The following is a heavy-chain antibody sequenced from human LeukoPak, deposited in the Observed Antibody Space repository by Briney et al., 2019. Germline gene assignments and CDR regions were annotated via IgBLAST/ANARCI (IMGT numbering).Heavy chain of an antibody. J-gene: IGHJ3*02. CDR3: ARQKGAYYYDSSGYGAFDI. V-gene: IGHV5-51*01. Sequence: GEALQISCKGSGYHFTSYWIGGGRQMPGKGLEWMGIIYPGDSDTRYSPSFQGQVTISADKSISTAYLQWSSLKASDTAMYYCARQKGAYYYDSSGYGAFDIWGQGTMVTVSS. CDR2: IYPGDSDT. CDR1: GYHFTSYW. D-gene: IGHD3-22*01.